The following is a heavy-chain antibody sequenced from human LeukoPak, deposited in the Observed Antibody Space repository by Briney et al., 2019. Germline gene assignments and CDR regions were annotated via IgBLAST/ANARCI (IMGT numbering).Heavy chain of an antibody. CDR2: VSDSGST. Sequence: SETLSLTCTVSGGSISSHYWSWIRQPPGKGLEWIGYVSDSGSTNYNPSLKSRVTVSVDTSKNQFSLNLSSVTAADTAVYYCAREISGTYYNPLGYMDVWGKGTTVTVSS. V-gene: IGHV4-59*11. CDR1: GGSISSHY. J-gene: IGHJ6*03. D-gene: IGHD3-10*01. CDR3: AREISGTYYNPLGYMDV.